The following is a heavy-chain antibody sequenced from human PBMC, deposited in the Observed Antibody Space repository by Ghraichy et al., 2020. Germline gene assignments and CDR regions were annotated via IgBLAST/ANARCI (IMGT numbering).Heavy chain of an antibody. Sequence: GGSLRLSCAASGFTFSSYSMNWVRQAPGQRLEWVSYISSSSSTIYYADSVKGRFTISRDNAKNSLYLQMNSLRDEDTAVYYCARDRDTGFYYYYAMDVWGQGTTVTVSS. CDR2: ISSSSSTI. CDR1: GFTFSSYS. V-gene: IGHV3-48*02. CDR3: ARDRDTGFYYYYAMDV. J-gene: IGHJ6*02. D-gene: IGHD5-18*01.